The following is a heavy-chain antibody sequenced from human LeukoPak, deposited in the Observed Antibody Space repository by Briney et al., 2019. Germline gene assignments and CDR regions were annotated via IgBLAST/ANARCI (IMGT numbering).Heavy chain of an antibody. CDR3: AKSRNTRGEPFYP. Sequence: GGSLRLSCAASGFTFDDYAMHWVRQAPGKGLEWVSGISWNSGSIGYADSVKGRFTISRDNAKNSLYLQMNSLRAEDTTLYYCAKSRNTRGEPFYPWGQGTLVTVSS. D-gene: IGHD3-3*01. V-gene: IGHV3-9*01. CDR1: GFTFDDYA. J-gene: IGHJ5*02. CDR2: ISWNSGSI.